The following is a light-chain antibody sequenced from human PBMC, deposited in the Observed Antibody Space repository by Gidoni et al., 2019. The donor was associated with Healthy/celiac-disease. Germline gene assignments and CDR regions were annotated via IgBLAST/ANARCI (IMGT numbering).Light chain of an antibody. Sequence: DIVLTQSPATLSLSPGERATLSCRASQSVSSYLAWYQQKPGQAPRLLIYDASNRAPGSPARFSGSGSGTDFTLNISSLEPEDFAVYYCQQRSNWPPITFGQGTRLKIK. CDR1: QSVSSY. CDR2: DAS. J-gene: IGKJ5*01. V-gene: IGKV3-11*01. CDR3: QQRSNWPPIT.